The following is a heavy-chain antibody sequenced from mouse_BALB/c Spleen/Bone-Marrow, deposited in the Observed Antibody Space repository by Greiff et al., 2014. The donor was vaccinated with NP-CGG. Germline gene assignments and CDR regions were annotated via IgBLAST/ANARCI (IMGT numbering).Heavy chain of an antibody. CDR1: GFSLTSYG. V-gene: IGHV2-2*02. D-gene: IGHD1-1*01. CDR3: ARYGNILDY. J-gene: IGHJ2*01. CDR2: IWSGGST. Sequence: LQESGPGLVQPSQSLSITCTVSGFSLTSYGVHWVRQSPGKGLEWLGVIWSGGSTDYNAAFISRLSISKDNSKSQVFIKMNSLQVNDTAICYCARYGNILDYWGQGTTFTVSS.